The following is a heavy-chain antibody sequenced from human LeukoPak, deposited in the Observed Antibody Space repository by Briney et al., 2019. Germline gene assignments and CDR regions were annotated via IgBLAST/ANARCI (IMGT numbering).Heavy chain of an antibody. J-gene: IGHJ4*02. Sequence: GGSLRLSCAASGFTFSSYWMHWVGQAPGKGLVWVSRINSDGSSTSYADSVKGRFTISRDNSKNTLYLQMNSLRAEDTAVYYCARDQRYFDWLFLFDYWGQGTLVTVSS. CDR3: ARDQRYFDWLFLFDY. CDR1: GFTFSSYW. V-gene: IGHV3-74*01. CDR2: INSDGSST. D-gene: IGHD3-9*01.